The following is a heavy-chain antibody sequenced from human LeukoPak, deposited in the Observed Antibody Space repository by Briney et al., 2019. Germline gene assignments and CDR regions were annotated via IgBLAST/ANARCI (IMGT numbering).Heavy chain of an antibody. CDR3: ARGVTYYYGSGRPYYFDY. Sequence: SETLSLTCTVSGGSISSSSYYWGWIRQPPGKGLEWIGSIYYSGSTYHNPSLKSRVTISVDTSKNQFSLKLSSVTAADTAVYYCARGVTYYYGSGRPYYFDYWGQGTLVTVSS. CDR1: GGSISSSSYY. J-gene: IGHJ4*02. D-gene: IGHD3-10*01. V-gene: IGHV4-39*01. CDR2: IYYSGST.